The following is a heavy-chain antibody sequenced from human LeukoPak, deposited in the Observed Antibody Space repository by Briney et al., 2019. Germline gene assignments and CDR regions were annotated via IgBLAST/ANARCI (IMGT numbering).Heavy chain of an antibody. V-gene: IGHV3-74*03. CDR3: VRSAFHAGSGNYYDY. CDR2: IDNAGSIT. D-gene: IGHD3-22*01. Sequence: PGGSLRLSCAASGFTFSNYWIHWVRQAPGKGLVWVSRIDNAGSITTYADSVKGRFTISRDNAENTLYLQMSRLRVEDTAVYYCVRSAFHAGSGNYYDYWGQGTLVTVSS. J-gene: IGHJ4*02. CDR1: GFTFSNYW.